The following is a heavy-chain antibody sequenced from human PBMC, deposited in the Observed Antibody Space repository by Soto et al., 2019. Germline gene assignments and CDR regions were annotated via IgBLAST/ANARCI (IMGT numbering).Heavy chain of an antibody. CDR1: GVTVCGYA. CDR3: AKVVVPAAMVNYYYGMDV. D-gene: IGHD2-2*01. Sequence: WGSLRLSCAASGVTVCGYAMHWVRQHPGKGLEWVAVTSYDGNNKYYADSVKGRFTISRDNSKNTLYLQMNSLRAEDMAVYYSAKVVVPAAMVNYYYGMDVWGQGTTVTVSS. CDR2: TSYDGNNK. V-gene: IGHV3-30*04. J-gene: IGHJ6*02.